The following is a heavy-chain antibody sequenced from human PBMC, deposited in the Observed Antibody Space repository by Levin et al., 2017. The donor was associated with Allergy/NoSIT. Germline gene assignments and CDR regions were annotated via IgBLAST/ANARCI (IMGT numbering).Heavy chain of an antibody. CDR2: ISNDGSNK. CDR3: EKDAAGLTYYFDY. D-gene: IGHD6-13*01. J-gene: IGHJ4*02. CDR1: GFTFSNYG. V-gene: IGHV3-30*18. Sequence: AGGSLRLSCAASGFTFSNYGMHWVRQAPGKGLEWVAVISNDGSNKYYVDSVKGRFTISRDNSKNTLYLQMNSLRAEDTAVYYCEKDAAGLTYYFDYWGQGTLVTVSS.